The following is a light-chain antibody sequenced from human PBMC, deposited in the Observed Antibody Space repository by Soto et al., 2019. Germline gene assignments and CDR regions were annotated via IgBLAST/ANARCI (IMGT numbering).Light chain of an antibody. CDR2: DAS. CDR1: QSISSW. J-gene: IGKJ1*01. CDR3: LQHNSYPQT. V-gene: IGKV1-5*01. Sequence: DIRMSHSPSALSASVGDRATITCRASQSISSWLAWYQQKPGKAPKLLTYDASSLQSGVPSRFSGSGSGTEFTLTISSLQPEDFATYYCLQHNSYPQTFGQGTKVDI.